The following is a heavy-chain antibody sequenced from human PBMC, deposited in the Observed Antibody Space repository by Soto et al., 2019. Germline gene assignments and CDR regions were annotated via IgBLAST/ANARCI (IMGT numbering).Heavy chain of an antibody. CDR2: ISYDGSNK. CDR3: ARDHVSYYDIPDYYYGMDV. Sequence: GGSLRLSCAASGFTFSSYAMHWVRQAPGKGLEWVAVISYDGSNKYYADSVKGRFTISRDNSKNTLYLQMNSLRAEDTAVYYCARDHVSYYDIPDYYYGMDVWGQGTTVTVSS. CDR1: GFTFSSYA. J-gene: IGHJ6*02. V-gene: IGHV3-30-3*01. D-gene: IGHD3-9*01.